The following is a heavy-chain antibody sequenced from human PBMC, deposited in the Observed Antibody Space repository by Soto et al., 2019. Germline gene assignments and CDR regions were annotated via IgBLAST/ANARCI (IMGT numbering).Heavy chain of an antibody. CDR2: IWYDGSKK. CDR3: ARERANWFDP. V-gene: IGHV3-33*01. J-gene: IGHJ5*02. Sequence: QVQVVESGGGVVQPGRSLRLSCAVSGFTYTNYGMHWVRQAPGKGLEWVAVIWYDGSKKYYLDSVKGRFTISRDNSKNTMDLEMIDLRSEDTAVYYCARERANWFDPWGQGTLVTVSS. CDR1: GFTYTNYG.